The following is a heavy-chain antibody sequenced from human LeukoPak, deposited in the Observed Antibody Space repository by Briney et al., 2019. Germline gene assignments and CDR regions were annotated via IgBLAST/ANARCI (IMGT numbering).Heavy chain of an antibody. D-gene: IGHD2-8*01. V-gene: IGHV3-23*01. CDR3: ANGNRCTSPNCLGYYYFYMDV. CDR2: FSGSGGTT. Sequence: GGSLRLSCAGSGFTFSSYAVNWVRQAPGRGLEWVSGFSGSGGTTYYADSVKGRFTISRDNSKNTLYLQMNSLRAEDTAVYYCANGNRCTSPNCLGYYYFYMDVWGKGTTVTVSS. J-gene: IGHJ6*03. CDR1: GFTFSSYA.